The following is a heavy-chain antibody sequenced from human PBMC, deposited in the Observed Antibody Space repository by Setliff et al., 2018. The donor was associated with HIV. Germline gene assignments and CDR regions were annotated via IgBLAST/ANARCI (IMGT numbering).Heavy chain of an antibody. J-gene: IGHJ6*02. CDR1: GFSLSTNGVG. CDR3: ALRPRYYYGLDV. CDR2: IYWDDDR. Sequence: SGPTLVNPTETLTLTCTFSGFSLSTNGVGVGWIRQPPGKALEWLGLIYWDDDRHYSPSLNSRLTITKDTSKNQVVLTMTNMDPVDTATYYCALRPRYYYGLDVWGQGITVTVSS. V-gene: IGHV2-5*02.